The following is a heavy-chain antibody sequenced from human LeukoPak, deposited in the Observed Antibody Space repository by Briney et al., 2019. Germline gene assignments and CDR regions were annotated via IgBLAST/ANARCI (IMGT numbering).Heavy chain of an antibody. CDR1: GGSISSSNG. CDR3: ARGAGAADF. Sequence: SGTLSLTCDVSGGSISSSNGWGWVRHRPGKGLEWIGEISGSGNTKYNPCLKSRVSMSADKSKNQISLKLSSVTAADTAVYYCARGAGAADFWGQGALATVSS. D-gene: IGHD1-26*01. CDR2: ISGSGNT. V-gene: IGHV4-4*02. J-gene: IGHJ4*02.